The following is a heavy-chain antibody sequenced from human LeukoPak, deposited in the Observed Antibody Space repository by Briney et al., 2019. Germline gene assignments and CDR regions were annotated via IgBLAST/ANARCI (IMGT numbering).Heavy chain of an antibody. Sequence: GGSLRLSCAAYGFTFSRYAMTWVRPAAGRGLEWVSAISGGGGDTYYGGSVKGRFTISRDNSENTLFLQMTGLRAEDTAIYFCAKDQDGSLSEFFGWFDSWGQGTLVTVSS. D-gene: IGHD3-10*01. CDR2: ISGGGGDT. CDR1: GFTFSRYA. CDR3: AKDQDGSLSEFFGWFDS. V-gene: IGHV3-23*01. J-gene: IGHJ5*01.